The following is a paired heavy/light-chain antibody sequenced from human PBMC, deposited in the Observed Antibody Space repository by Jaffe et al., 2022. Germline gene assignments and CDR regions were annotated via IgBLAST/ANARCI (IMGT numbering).Light chain of an antibody. J-gene: IGLJ2*01. CDR1: SFNIGRNL. V-gene: IGLV1-47*01. CDR3: AAWDDSVSDHVI. CDR2: RNS. Sequence: QSVLTQPPSVSGTPGQRVTISCSGSSFNIGRNLVYWYRQDPGTAPKLLIYRNSQRASGVPDRFSGSKSGTSASLAISGLRSEDEAVYYCAAWDDSVSDHVIFGGGTNLTVL.
Heavy chain of an antibody. CDR3: ATLRGDYDFYQYMDA. V-gene: IGHV4-61*02. CDR2: VSASGIT. D-gene: IGHD2-21*02. Sequence: QVQLQESGPGLVKPSETLSLTCSFSNDFISSGEFIWSWIRQPAGKGLEWIGRVSASGITKYNPSLKSRVTMSVDTSKKQLSLDLSSVTAADTAVYYCATLRGDYDFYQYMDAWGKGTTVTVSS. CDR1: NDFISSGEFI. J-gene: IGHJ6*03.